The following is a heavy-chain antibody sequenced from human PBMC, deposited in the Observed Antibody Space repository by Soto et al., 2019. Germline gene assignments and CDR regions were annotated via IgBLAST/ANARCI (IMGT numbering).Heavy chain of an antibody. D-gene: IGHD2-2*01. CDR3: ATERIVVVPAASFAAPDNYYYYYMDV. Sequence: QVQLVQSGAEVKKPGASVKVSCKVSGYTLTELSMHWVRQAPGKGLEWMGGFDPEDGETIYAQKFQGRVTMTEDTSTDKAYMELSSLRSEDTAVYYCATERIVVVPAASFAAPDNYYYYYMDVWGKGTTVTVSS. CDR2: FDPEDGET. V-gene: IGHV1-24*01. J-gene: IGHJ6*03. CDR1: GYTLTELS.